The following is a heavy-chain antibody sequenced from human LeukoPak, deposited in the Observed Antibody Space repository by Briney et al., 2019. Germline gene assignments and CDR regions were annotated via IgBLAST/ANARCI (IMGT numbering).Heavy chain of an antibody. CDR1: GFTFISYW. D-gene: IGHD5-18*01. J-gene: IGHJ4*02. V-gene: IGHV3-74*01. CDR2: IIGYGSST. Sequence: GGSLRPSCAASGFTFISYWMHWVRQAPGKGLVWVSRIIGYGSSTDYADSVKGRFTISRDNAKNTLYLQMNSLRAEDTAVYYCARDAPGNTALDYWGQGTLVTVSS. CDR3: ARDAPGNTALDY.